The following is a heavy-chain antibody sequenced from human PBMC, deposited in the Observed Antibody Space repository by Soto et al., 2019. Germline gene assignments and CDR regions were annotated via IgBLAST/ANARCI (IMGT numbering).Heavy chain of an antibody. CDR2: INPNSGGT. D-gene: IGHD3-22*01. J-gene: IGHJ6*02. CDR3: ARDYYDSSGYYYYYGMDV. CDR1: GYTFTGYY. Sequence: ASVKVSCKASGYTFTGYYMHWVRQAPGQGLEWMGWINPNSGGTNYAQKFQGRVTMTRDTPISTAYMELSRLRSDDTAVYYCARDYYDSSGYYYYYGMDVWGQGTTVTVSS. V-gene: IGHV1-2*02.